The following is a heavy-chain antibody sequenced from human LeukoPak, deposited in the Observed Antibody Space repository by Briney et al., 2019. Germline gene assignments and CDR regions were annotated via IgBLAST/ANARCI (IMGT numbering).Heavy chain of an antibody. CDR2: ISSSSSYI. Sequence: PGGSLRLSCAASGFNFGSYSMTWVRQAPGKGLECVSSISSSSSYIYYADSVKGRFTISRDNAKNSLYLQMNSLRAEDTAVYYCARVTARPNYYYYMDVWGKGTTVTVSS. CDR1: GFNFGSYS. J-gene: IGHJ6*03. CDR3: ARVTARPNYYYYMDV. V-gene: IGHV3-21*01. D-gene: IGHD6-6*01.